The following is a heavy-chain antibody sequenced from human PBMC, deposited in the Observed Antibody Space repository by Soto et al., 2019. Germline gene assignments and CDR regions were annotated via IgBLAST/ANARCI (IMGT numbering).Heavy chain of an antibody. CDR3: ARLKRDGHNYSPLYY. CDR1: GYSFPTYW. J-gene: IGHJ4*02. V-gene: IGHV5-51*01. D-gene: IGHD5-12*01. Sequence: GESLKVSCKGSGYSFPTYWIAWVRQMPWKGLEWMGVIYPRDSDTRYSPSFQGQVTISADKSISTAYLQWSSLKASDTAMYYCARLKRDGHNYSPLYYWGQGTLVTVST. CDR2: IYPRDSDT.